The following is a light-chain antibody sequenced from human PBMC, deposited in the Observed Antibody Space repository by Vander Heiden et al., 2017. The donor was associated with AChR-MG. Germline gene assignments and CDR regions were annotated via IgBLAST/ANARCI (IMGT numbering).Light chain of an antibody. V-gene: IGKV3-11*01. Sequence: ESELIQSPAPPSLSPGDTATLSRSASQSVSNYLSWYRQKPGQAPRLLIYDASNRTTDIPARFSGSGSGTDFTLTISSLEPEDFAVYFCQQHNSWPMYTFGQGTKLEIK. J-gene: IGKJ2*01. CDR1: QSVSNY. CDR3: QQHNSWPMYT. CDR2: DAS.